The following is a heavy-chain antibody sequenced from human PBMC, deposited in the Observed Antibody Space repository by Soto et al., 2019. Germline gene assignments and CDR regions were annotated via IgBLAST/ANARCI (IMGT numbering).Heavy chain of an antibody. CDR3: LRHRCTTDTCFTHHFDI. Sequence: SLKITCKTAAYNSSSYGGSCGRQATGQGRECLGWISTYTPNTTHAHKVQDRHTLITEASTSSAYMELRNLRCDDAAVYYILRHRCTTDTCFTHHFDIWGQGTTVTVSS. CDR2: ISTYTPNT. CDR1: AYNSSSYG. D-gene: IGHD2-8*01. V-gene: IGHV1-18*04. J-gene: IGHJ6*02.